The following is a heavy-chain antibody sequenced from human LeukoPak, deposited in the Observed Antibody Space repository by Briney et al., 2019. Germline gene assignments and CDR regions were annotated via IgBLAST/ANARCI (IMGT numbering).Heavy chain of an antibody. V-gene: IGHV4-59*01. J-gene: IGHJ3*02. CDR2: IYYSGNT. CDR3: ARDLAYRSSLRGTFDI. Sequence: SETLSLTCTVSGGSISNYFWSRIRQAPGKGLEYIGFIYYSGNTNYNPSFKSRVTISVDTSKKQFSLKLSSVTAADTAVYYCARDLAYRSSLRGTFDIWGQGTKVTVSS. D-gene: IGHD6-19*01. CDR1: GGSISNYF.